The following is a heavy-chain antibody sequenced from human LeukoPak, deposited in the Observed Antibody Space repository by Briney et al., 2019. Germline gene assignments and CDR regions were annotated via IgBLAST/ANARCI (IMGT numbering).Heavy chain of an antibody. CDR3: ARRALYSSGWSSYYYYYYMDV. V-gene: IGHV4-30-4*01. CDR2: IYYSGST. J-gene: IGHJ6*03. D-gene: IGHD6-19*01. Sequence: PSETLSLTCTVSGGSISSGDYYWSWIRQPPGKGLEWIGYIYYSGSTYYNPSLKSRVTISVDTSKNQFSLKLSSVTAADTAVYYCARRALYSSGWSSYYYYYYMDVWGKGTTVTVSS. CDR1: GGSISSGDYY.